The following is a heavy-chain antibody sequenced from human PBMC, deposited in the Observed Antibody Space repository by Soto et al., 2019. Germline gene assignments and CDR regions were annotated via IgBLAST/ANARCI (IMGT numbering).Heavy chain of an antibody. Sequence: SETLSLTCAVYGGSFSGFYWSWIRQPPGKGLEWIGEINHSGTTNSNPSLKSRVTISVDTSKNQFSLKLSSVTAADTAVYYCARRYEDIAVTATLDYWGQGTLVTVSS. J-gene: IGHJ4*02. CDR2: INHSGTT. CDR3: ARRYEDIAVTATLDY. V-gene: IGHV4-34*01. CDR1: GGSFSGFY. D-gene: IGHD6-19*01.